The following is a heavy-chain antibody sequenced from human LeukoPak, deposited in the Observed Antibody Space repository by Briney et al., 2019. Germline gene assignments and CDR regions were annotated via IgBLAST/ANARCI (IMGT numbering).Heavy chain of an antibody. V-gene: IGHV3-74*03. CDR3: VREVGAPGSFQH. D-gene: IGHD1-26*01. CDR2: INGDGRII. CDR1: GFTFSSNW. J-gene: IGHJ1*01. Sequence: GGSLRLFCAASGFTFSSNWMHWVRQAPGKGLVWISRINGDGRIIEHAESVKGRFTISRNNADSTLHLQMNSLRAEDTAVYHCVREVGAPGSFQHWGQGAPVTVSS.